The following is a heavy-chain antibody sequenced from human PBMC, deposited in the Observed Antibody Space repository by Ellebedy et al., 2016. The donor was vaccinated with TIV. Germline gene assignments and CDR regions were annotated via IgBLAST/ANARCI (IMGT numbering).Heavy chain of an antibody. CDR2: VHPYNGNT. CDR1: GYTFTSQE. J-gene: IGHJ4*02. Sequence: AASVKVSCKASGYTFTSQEISWVRQATGQSPEWMGWVHPYNGNTGYAQKFQGRVTITTDTSSSTAYLKLGSLQSGDTAVYYCARGARFCSGGSCYVFDLWGQGTLITVSS. D-gene: IGHD2-15*01. CDR3: ARGARFCSGGSCYVFDL. V-gene: IGHV1-8*03.